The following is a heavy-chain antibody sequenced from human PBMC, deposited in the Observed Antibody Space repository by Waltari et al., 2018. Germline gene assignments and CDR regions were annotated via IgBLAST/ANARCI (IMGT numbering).Heavy chain of an antibody. J-gene: IGHJ6*03. CDR3: ARVPSFHYYYYMDV. CDR1: GGSISSYY. Sequence: QVQLQESGPGLVKPSETLSLTCTVSGGSISSYYWSWIRQPPGKGLEWIGYIYYSGSTNYNPSLKSRVTISVDTSKNQFSLKLSSVTAADTAVYYCARVPSFHYYYYMDVWGKGTTVTVSS. D-gene: IGHD3-16*01. CDR2: IYYSGST. V-gene: IGHV4-59*01.